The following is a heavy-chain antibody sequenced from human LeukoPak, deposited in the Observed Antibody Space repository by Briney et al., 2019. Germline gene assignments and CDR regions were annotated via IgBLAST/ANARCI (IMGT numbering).Heavy chain of an antibody. V-gene: IGHV3-23*01. J-gene: IGHJ4*02. CDR3: AKSSEYYYGPGSYYAFFDD. Sequence: GGSLRLSCAASGFTFSTYGMSWVRQAPGKGLEWVSAISGSGSNTYFADPVKGRFTISRDNSKNTLYLQMSSLKAEDTAVYYCAKSSEYYYGPGSYYAFFDDWGQGTLVTVSS. CDR2: ISGSGSNT. D-gene: IGHD3-10*01. CDR1: GFTFSTYG.